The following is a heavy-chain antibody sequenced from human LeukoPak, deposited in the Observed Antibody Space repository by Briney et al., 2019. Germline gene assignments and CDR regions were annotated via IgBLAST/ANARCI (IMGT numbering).Heavy chain of an antibody. CDR2: VYPGDSDT. J-gene: IGHJ3*02. CDR1: GCIFTNHW. Sequence: GESLKISCKGSGCIFTNHWIGWVRQMPGKGLEWMGIVYPGDSDTRYSPSFQGQVTISADKSISTAYLQWSSLKASDTAMFYCARMAVAGTFKAFDIWGQGTMVTVCS. CDR3: ARMAVAGTFKAFDI. D-gene: IGHD6-19*01. V-gene: IGHV5-51*01.